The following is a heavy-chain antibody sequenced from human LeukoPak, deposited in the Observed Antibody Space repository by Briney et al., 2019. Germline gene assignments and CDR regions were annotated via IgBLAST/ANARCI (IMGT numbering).Heavy chain of an antibody. J-gene: IGHJ6*04. CDR3: AKIAAAGPLDV. CDR1: GGTFSSYA. Sequence: ASVKVSCKASGGTFSSYAISWVRQAPGQGLEWMGWMNPNSGNTGYAQKFQGRVTMTRNTSISTAYMELSSLRSEDTAVYYCAKIAAAGPLDVWGKGTTVTISS. CDR2: MNPNSGNT. D-gene: IGHD6-13*01. V-gene: IGHV1-8*02.